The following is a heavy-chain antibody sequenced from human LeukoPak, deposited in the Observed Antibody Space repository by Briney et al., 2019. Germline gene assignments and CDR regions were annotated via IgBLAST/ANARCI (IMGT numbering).Heavy chain of an antibody. CDR2: IYSGGST. Sequence: GGSLRLSCAASGFTVSSNYMSWVRRAPGKGLEWVSVIYSGGSTYYADSVKGRFTISRDNSKNTLYLQMNSLRAEDTAVYYCARAGYSSPYFDYWGQGTLVTVSS. V-gene: IGHV3-66*01. CDR1: GFTVSSNY. CDR3: ARAGYSSPYFDY. J-gene: IGHJ4*02. D-gene: IGHD6-13*01.